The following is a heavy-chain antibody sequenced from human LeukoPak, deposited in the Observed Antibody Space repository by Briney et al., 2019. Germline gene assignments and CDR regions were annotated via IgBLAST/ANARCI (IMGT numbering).Heavy chain of an antibody. V-gene: IGHV3-23*01. CDR3: AKANRDFWSGYLGRQDPSWVVYFDY. CDR1: GFTFSSYA. D-gene: IGHD3-3*01. Sequence: PGGSLRLSCAASGFTFSSYAMGWVRQAPGKGLEWVSVISGRSGSTYYGDSVKGRFTISRDNSKKTVYLQMNSVRAEDTAFYYCAKANRDFWSGYLGRQDPSWVVYFDYWGQGTIFTVSS. J-gene: IGHJ4*02. CDR2: ISGRSGST.